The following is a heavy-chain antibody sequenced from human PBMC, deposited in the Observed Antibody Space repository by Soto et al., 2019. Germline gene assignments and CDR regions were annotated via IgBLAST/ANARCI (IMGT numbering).Heavy chain of an antibody. J-gene: IGHJ6*02. CDR2: IYSSGSTI. V-gene: IGHV3-48*03. Sequence: GGSLRLSCAASGFTFSSYEMNWVRQAPGKGLEWVSYIYSSGSTIYDADSVKGRFTITRENAKNTLYLQMNSLRVEDTAVYYCARDGSGYRSSYYYYGMDVWGQGTTVTVSS. CDR1: GFTFSSYE. CDR3: ARDGSGYRSSYYYYGMDV. D-gene: IGHD6-6*01.